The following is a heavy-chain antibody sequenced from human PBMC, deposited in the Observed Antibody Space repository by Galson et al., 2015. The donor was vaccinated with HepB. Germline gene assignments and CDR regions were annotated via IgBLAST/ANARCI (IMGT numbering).Heavy chain of an antibody. CDR2: INSKSGGT. CDR3: ARESSSTSSYFDY. V-gene: IGHV1-2*06. J-gene: IGHJ4*02. Sequence: SVKVSCKASGYTFTDYYIHWVRQAPGQGLEWMGRINSKSGGTDYEQNFQGRVTMTRDPSSSTVYMDLTRLTSDDTAVYFCARESSSTSSYFDYWGQGTLVTVSS. CDR1: GYTFTDYY. D-gene: IGHD3-10*01.